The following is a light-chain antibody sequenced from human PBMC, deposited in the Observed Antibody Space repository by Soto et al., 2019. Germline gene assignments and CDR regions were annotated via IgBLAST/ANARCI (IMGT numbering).Light chain of an antibody. J-gene: IGKJ4*01. Sequence: DIQMTQSPSSLSASVGDRVTISCRASQTISTYLHWYQHKPGRAHRLLVSDVSTLQSGVPGRFRGRGSETEFTLTITYLQPEDFATYYCQQCYSIHALTFGGATKVELK. V-gene: IGKV1-39*01. CDR3: QQCYSIHALT. CDR1: QTISTY. CDR2: DVS.